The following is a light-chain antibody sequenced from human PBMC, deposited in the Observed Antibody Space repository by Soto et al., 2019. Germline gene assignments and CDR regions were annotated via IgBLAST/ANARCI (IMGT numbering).Light chain of an antibody. CDR2: GAS. Sequence: TQSPSTLSGSVGDRVTITCRASESVSSSYLAWYQQKPGQAPRLLVYGASSRATGIPDRFTGSGSGTDFTLTISRLEPEDFAVYYCQQYGSSRTFGQGTKVDI. V-gene: IGKV3-20*01. J-gene: IGKJ1*01. CDR3: QQYGSSRT. CDR1: ESVSSSY.